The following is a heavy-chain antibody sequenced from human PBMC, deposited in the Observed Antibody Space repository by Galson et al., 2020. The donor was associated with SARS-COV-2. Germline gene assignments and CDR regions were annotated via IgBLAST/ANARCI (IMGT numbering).Heavy chain of an antibody. CDR1: GFTFSIYS. CDR2: ITSDSSDI. D-gene: IGHD2-21*02. J-gene: IGHJ3*02. V-gene: IGHV3-21*06. CDR3: ARVSGHCGGDCHDAFEI. Sequence: GGSLRLSCAASGFTFSIYSMNWVRQAPGKGLEWVSSITSDSSDIYYVDSMKGRLSISRDNARNSLDLQINSLRAEDTAVYYCARVSGHCGGDCHDAFEIWGQGTVVTVSS.